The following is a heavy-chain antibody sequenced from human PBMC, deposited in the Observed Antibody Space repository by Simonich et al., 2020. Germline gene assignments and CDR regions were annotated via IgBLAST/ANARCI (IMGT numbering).Heavy chain of an antibody. Sequence: EVQLVESGGGLVQPGGSLRLSCAASGFTFSSYEMNWVRQAPGKGLEWVSYISRSGSTIYYADSVKGRFTISRDNAKNSLYLQMNSLRAEDTAVYYCARDFRLQLVEIGTYYYYGMDVWGQGTTVTVSS. J-gene: IGHJ6*02. CDR2: ISRSGSTI. CDR1: GFTFSSYE. CDR3: ARDFRLQLVEIGTYYYYGMDV. D-gene: IGHD6-6*01. V-gene: IGHV3-48*03.